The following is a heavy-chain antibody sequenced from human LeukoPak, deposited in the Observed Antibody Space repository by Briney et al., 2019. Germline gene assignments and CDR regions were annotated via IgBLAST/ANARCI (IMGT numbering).Heavy chain of an antibody. J-gene: IGHJ3*02. CDR1: GYSISSGYY. CDR3: ARDTDMVRGVIKRAFDI. V-gene: IGHV4-38-2*02. CDR2: IYHSGST. D-gene: IGHD3-10*01. Sequence: SETLSLTCAVSGYSISSGYYWGWIRQPPGKGLEWIGSIYHSGSTYYNPSLKSRVTISVDTSKNQFSLKLSSVTAADTAVYYCARDTDMVRGVIKRAFDIWGQGTMVTVSS.